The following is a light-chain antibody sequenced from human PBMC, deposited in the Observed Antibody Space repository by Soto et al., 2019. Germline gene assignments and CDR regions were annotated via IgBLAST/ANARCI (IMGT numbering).Light chain of an antibody. CDR1: QSITNR. CDR2: DAS. J-gene: IGKJ1*01. V-gene: IGKV1-5*01. CDR3: QHYGGMWT. Sequence: DIPMTQSPSTLSASVGDRVTITCRASQSITNRLAWYQQKPGKAPKVLIYDASNLEYGVPSRFSGSGFGTEFILTIRSLQPDDFATYCCQHYGGMWTFGQGTKVEMK.